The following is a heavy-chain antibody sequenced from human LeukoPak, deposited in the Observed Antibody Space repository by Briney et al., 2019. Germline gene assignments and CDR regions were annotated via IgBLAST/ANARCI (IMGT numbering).Heavy chain of an antibody. Sequence: SVKVSCKASGYTFTSYDINWVRQATGQGLEWMGWMNPNSGNTGYAQKFQGRVTMTRNTSISTAYMELSSLRSEDTAVYYCARGRVVRARKGTSGFDYWGQGTLVTVSS. V-gene: IGHV1-8*01. CDR1: GYTFTSYD. CDR2: MNPNSGNT. D-gene: IGHD3-10*01. CDR3: ARGRVVRARKGTSGFDY. J-gene: IGHJ4*02.